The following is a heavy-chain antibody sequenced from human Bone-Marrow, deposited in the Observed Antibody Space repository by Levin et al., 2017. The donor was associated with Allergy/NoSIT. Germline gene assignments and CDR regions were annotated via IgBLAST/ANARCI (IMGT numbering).Heavy chain of an antibody. CDR1: GFTFVDYA. CDR2: MRSRAYGGTT. J-gene: IGHJ4*02. Sequence: GGSLRLSCSASGFTFVDYATSWFRQAPGKGPEWVGFMRSRAYGGTTEYAPSVKGRFTISRDDSKSIAYLQMNSLKTEDTAVYYCTRAWYSGSRPDYWGQGTLVTVSS. D-gene: IGHD1-26*01. V-gene: IGHV3-49*03. CDR3: TRAWYSGSRPDY.